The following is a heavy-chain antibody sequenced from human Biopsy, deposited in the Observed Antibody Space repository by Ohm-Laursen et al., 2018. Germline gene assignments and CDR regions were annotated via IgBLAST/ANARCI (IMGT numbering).Heavy chain of an antibody. V-gene: IGHV3-15*01. J-gene: IGHJ3*02. CDR3: THHYDASDDVFDI. CDR2: IKNEIDGGTT. Sequence: SLRLSCAASGFTFSHAWMSWVRQAPGKGLEWVGRIKNEIDGGTTDYAAPVKGRFTILRDDSKNMLLLQMDSLKTEDEAVYYCTHHYDASDDVFDIWGQGTVVTVSS. CDR1: GFTFSHAW. D-gene: IGHD3-22*01.